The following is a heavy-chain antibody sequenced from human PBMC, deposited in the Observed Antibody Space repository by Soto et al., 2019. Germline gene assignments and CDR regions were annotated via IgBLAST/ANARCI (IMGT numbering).Heavy chain of an antibody. J-gene: IGHJ6*02. V-gene: IGHV1-18*01. CDR3: ARALTGYGTDV. CDR1: RYIFTNYG. CDR2: ITTYNGNT. Sequence: QVQLVQSGVEVREPGASVKVSYKAVRYIFTNYGVSWVRQAPGQGLEWMGWITTYNGNTEYAQKFQGRVTMTTDASTSTAYMELGSLRSDDTAIYYCARALTGYGTDVWGQGTTVTVCS.